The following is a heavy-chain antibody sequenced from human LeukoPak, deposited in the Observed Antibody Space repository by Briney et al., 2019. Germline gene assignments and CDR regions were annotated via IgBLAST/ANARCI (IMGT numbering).Heavy chain of an antibody. V-gene: IGHV1-24*01. J-gene: IGHJ4*02. CDR2: FDPEDGET. CDR1: GYTLSELS. CDR3: ATDLRQQLVQNGY. D-gene: IGHD6-13*01. Sequence: ASVKVSCKVSGYTLSELSMHCGPQALGKGLEWRGGFDPEDGETIYAQKFQGRVTMTEDTSTDTAYMELSSLRSEDTAVYYCATDLRQQLVQNGYWGQGTLVTVSS.